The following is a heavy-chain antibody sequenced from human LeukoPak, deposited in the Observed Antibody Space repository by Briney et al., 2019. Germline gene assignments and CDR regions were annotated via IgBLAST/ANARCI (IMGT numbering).Heavy chain of an antibody. CDR2: IKGDGIST. V-gene: IGHV3-74*01. CDR3: AKDHYWSIDY. CDR1: GFDFSSNW. D-gene: IGHD3-3*01. Sequence: GGSLRLSCAASGFDFSSNWMHWVRHAPGQGLVWVSRIKGDGISTNYADSVEGRFTISRDIAKNTLYLQMNSLRAEDTGVYYCAKDHYWSIDYWGRGTLVTVSS. J-gene: IGHJ4*02.